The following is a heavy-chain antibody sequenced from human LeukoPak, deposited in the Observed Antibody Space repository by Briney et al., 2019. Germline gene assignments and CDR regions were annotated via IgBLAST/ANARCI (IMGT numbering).Heavy chain of an antibody. CDR1: GVSIRSYY. CDR3: ARASSSIAAAGTPFFDY. J-gene: IGHJ4*02. Sequence: PSETLSLTCTVSGVSIRSYYWSWIRQPPGKGLEWIGYIYYSGSTKYNPSLKSRVTISVDTSKNQFSLKLSSVTAADTAVYYCARASSSIAAAGTPFFDYWGQGTLVTVSS. V-gene: IGHV4-59*01. CDR2: IYYSGST. D-gene: IGHD6-13*01.